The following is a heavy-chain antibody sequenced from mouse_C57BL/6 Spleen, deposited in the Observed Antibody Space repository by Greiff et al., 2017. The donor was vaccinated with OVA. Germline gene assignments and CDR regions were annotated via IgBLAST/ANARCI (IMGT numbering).Heavy chain of an antibody. D-gene: IGHD3-3*01. Sequence: VQLQQSGPELVKPGASVKISCKASGYSFTGYYMNWVKQSPEKSLEWIGEINPSTGGTTYNQKFKAKATLTVDKSSSTAYMQLKSLTSEDSAVYYCARRGLALYYYAMDYWGQGTSVTVSS. CDR3: ARRGLALYYYAMDY. CDR2: INPSTGGT. V-gene: IGHV1-42*01. J-gene: IGHJ4*01. CDR1: GYSFTGYY.